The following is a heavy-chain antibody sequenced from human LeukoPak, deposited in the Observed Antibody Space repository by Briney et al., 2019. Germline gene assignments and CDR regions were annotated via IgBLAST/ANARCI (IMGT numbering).Heavy chain of an antibody. Sequence: GGSLRLSCAASGFTFSSYVMHLIRQAPGKGRGWGAVISYDGSNKYYADSVKGRFTSSRDNSKNTLYLQMNSLRAEDTAVYYCARDPLYYYDSSGPSSCDYWGQGTLLTVSS. D-gene: IGHD3-22*01. CDR2: ISYDGSNK. J-gene: IGHJ4*02. CDR1: GFTFSSYV. CDR3: ARDPLYYYDSSGPSSCDY. V-gene: IGHV3-30*04.